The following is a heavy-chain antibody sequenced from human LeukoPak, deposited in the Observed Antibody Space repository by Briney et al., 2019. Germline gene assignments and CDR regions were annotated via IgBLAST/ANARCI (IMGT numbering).Heavy chain of an antibody. J-gene: IGHJ3*01. CDR2: VSAAGNTK. V-gene: IGHV3-23*01. D-gene: IGHD2-2*02. Sequence: GGSLRLSCAASGFTFSNYGMSWVRQAPGKRLEWVSLVSAAGNTKHYAESVKGRFTISRDNSKNTLYLQMNSLRAEDTAIYYCARDLYTERGDLWGQGTMVTVSS. CDR3: ARDLYTERGDL. CDR1: GFTFSNYG.